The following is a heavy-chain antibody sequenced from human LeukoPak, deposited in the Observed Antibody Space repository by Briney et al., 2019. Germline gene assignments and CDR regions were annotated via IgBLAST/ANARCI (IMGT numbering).Heavy chain of an antibody. Sequence: GGALRLSCAASGFTFSSYAMSGVRQAPGKGLEWVSAISGSGGSTYYADSVKGRFTISRDNSKNTLYLQMNSLRAEDTAVSYCAKDSEFSNVDTAMVTAVFDYWGQGTLVTVSS. V-gene: IGHV3-23*01. CDR1: GFTFSSYA. D-gene: IGHD5-18*01. CDR2: ISGSGGST. CDR3: AKDSEFSNVDTAMVTAVFDY. J-gene: IGHJ4*02.